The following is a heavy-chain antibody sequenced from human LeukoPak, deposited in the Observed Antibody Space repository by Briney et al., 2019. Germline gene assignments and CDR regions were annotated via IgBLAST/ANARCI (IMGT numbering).Heavy chain of an antibody. Sequence: GSVSVSCTASGDSFSRYNMNWVRQAPGEGPEWMGWISVKNGETKYAQTFKGRVTITTDKSKTTAYMEMRRLRSDDTAVYYCSRGGYVFDVWGQGTMVIVSS. CDR3: SRGGYVFDV. V-gene: IGHV1-18*01. CDR1: GDSFSRYN. J-gene: IGHJ3*01. CDR2: ISVKNGET.